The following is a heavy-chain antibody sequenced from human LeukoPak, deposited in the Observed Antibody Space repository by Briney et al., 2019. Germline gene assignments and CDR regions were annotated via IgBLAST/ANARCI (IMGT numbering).Heavy chain of an antibody. CDR3: ARDGNFYYGPGSYCDY. D-gene: IGHD3-10*01. CDR2: ISYDGSNK. V-gene: IGHV3-30-3*01. Sequence: PGRSPRLSCVASGFTFSRYAMHWVRLAPGKGLEWVAVISYDGSNKYYADSGKGRFTISRDNSKNTLYLQMNSLRAEDTALYYCARDGNFYYGPGSYCDYWGQGTLVTVSS. CDR1: GFTFSRYA. J-gene: IGHJ4*02.